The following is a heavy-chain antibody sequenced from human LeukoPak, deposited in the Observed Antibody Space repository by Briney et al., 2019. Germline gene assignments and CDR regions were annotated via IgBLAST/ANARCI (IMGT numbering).Heavy chain of an antibody. Sequence: TSGTLSLTCAVSGGSISSSDWWSWVRQPPGKGLEWLGQIYYSGSTNYNPSLKSRVTISVDKSKNQFSLKLSSVTAADTAVYYCARVSGSYFDYWGQGTLVTVSS. CDR3: ARVSGSYFDY. J-gene: IGHJ4*02. CDR1: GGSISSSDW. V-gene: IGHV4-4*02. D-gene: IGHD1-26*01. CDR2: IYYSGST.